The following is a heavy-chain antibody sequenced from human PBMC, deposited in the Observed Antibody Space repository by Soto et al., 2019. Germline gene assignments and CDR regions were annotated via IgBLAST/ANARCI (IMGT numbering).Heavy chain of an antibody. Sequence: QVQLVQSGAEVKKPGSSVKVSCKASGGTFSSYTISWVRQAPGQGLEWMGRIIHILGIANYAQKFQGRVTITADKSTSTAYMQLSSVGSEETAVYYCARGQYGGDLIIWGQGTLVTVSS. V-gene: IGHV1-69*02. CDR2: IIHILGIA. D-gene: IGHD3-9*01. J-gene: IGHJ4*02. CDR3: ARGQYGGDLII. CDR1: GGTFSSYT.